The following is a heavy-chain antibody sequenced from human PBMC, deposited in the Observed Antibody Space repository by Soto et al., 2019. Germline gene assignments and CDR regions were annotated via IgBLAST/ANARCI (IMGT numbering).Heavy chain of an antibody. CDR1: GFTFSSYS. D-gene: IGHD4-17*01. J-gene: IGHJ6*02. V-gene: IGHV3-21*01. CDR2: ISSSSSYI. CDR3: AKILSTVTTYYYGMDV. Sequence: GGSLRLSCAASGFTFSSYSLNWVRQAPGKGLEWVSSISSSSSYIYYADSVKGRFTISRDNAKNSLYLQMNSLRAEDTAVYYCAKILSTVTTYYYGMDVWGQGTTVTVSS.